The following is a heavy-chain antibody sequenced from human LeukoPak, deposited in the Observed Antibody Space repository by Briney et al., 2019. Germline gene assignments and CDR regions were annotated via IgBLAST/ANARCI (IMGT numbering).Heavy chain of an antibody. V-gene: IGHV3-23*01. CDR2: ISGSGGST. CDR3: AKGLVPAAIFYERNWFDP. D-gene: IGHD2-2*01. CDR1: GFTFSSYA. Sequence: PGGSPRLSCAASGFTFSSYAMSWVRQAPGKGLEWVSAISGSGGSTYYADSVKGRFTISRDNSKNTLYLQMNSLRAEDTAVYYCAKGLVPAAIFYERNWFDPWGQGTLVTVSS. J-gene: IGHJ5*02.